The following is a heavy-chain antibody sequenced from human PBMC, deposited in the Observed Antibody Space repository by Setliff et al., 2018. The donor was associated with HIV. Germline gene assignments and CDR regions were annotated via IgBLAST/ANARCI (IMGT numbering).Heavy chain of an antibody. D-gene: IGHD4-17*01. V-gene: IGHV1-2*02. Sequence: VKVSCKASGYTFTDYYIHWVRQAPGQGLEWMGWINPNSSDTNYAQKFQGRVTMTRDTSISTAYMDLSRLRSDDTAVYYCARRVPPIPSGDLDYWGQGTLVT. CDR2: INPNSSDT. CDR3: ARRVPPIPSGDLDY. J-gene: IGHJ4*02. CDR1: GYTFTDYY.